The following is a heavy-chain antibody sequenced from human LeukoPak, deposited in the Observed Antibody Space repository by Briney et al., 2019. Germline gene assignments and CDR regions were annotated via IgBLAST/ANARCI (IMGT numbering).Heavy chain of an antibody. D-gene: IGHD3-22*01. CDR3: ASLGDSRDYYP. CDR2: IYYSGST. J-gene: IGHJ5*02. CDR1: GGSISSYY. V-gene: IGHV4-59*08. Sequence: SETLSLTCIVSGGSISSYYWNWIRQPPGKGLEWIGYIYYSGSTNYNPSLKSRVTISVDTSKNQFSLKLSSVTAADTAVYYCASLGDSRDYYPWGQGTLVTVSS.